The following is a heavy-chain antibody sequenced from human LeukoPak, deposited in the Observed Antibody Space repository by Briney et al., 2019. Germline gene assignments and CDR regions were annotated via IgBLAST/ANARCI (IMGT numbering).Heavy chain of an antibody. V-gene: IGHV1-8*02. CDR3: ARLRSQWEQMTYAFDI. J-gene: IGHJ3*02. Sequence: ASVKVSCKASGYTFTSYDINWVRQATGQGLEWMGWMNPNSGNTGYAQKFQGRVTMTRNTSISTAYMELSSPRSEDTAVYYCARLRSQWEQMTYAFDIWGQGTMVTVSS. D-gene: IGHD1-26*01. CDR1: GYTFTSYD. CDR2: MNPNSGNT.